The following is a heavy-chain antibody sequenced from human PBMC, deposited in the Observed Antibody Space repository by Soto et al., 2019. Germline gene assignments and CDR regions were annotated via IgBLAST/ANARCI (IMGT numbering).Heavy chain of an antibody. CDR2: ISSSSSYI. CDR3: ARDYYGSGSYYTY. Sequence: LRLSCAASGFTFSSYSMNWVRQAPGKGLEWVSSISSSSSYIYYADSVKGRFTISRDNAKNSLYLQMNSLRAEDTAVYYCARDYYGSGSYYTYWGQGTLVTVSS. D-gene: IGHD3-10*01. J-gene: IGHJ4*02. CDR1: GFTFSSYS. V-gene: IGHV3-21*01.